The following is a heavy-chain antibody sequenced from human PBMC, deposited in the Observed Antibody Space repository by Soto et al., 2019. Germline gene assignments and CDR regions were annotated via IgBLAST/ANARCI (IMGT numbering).Heavy chain of an antibody. CDR1: GGSISSSSYY. J-gene: IGHJ5*02. D-gene: IGHD3-10*01. Sequence: QLQLQESGPGLVKPSETLSLTCTVSGGSISSSSYYWGWIRQPPGKGLEWIGSIYYSGSTYYNPSLKSRVTISVDTSKNQFSLKLSSVTAADTAVYYCARHRAMVRGVRFDPWGQGTLVTVSS. CDR2: IYYSGST. V-gene: IGHV4-39*01. CDR3: ARHRAMVRGVRFDP.